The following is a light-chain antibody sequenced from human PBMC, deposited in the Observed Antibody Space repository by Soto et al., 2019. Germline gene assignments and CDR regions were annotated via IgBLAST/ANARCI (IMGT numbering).Light chain of an antibody. J-gene: IGLJ3*02. Sequence: QSVLTQPASVSGSPGQSITISCTGTSSDVGSYNLVSWYQHHPGKAPKLILYEGSKRPSGISNRFSGSKSGNTASLTSSWLQAEDEADFHCCSYADNHILLFGGGTKLTVL. CDR2: EGS. CDR3: CSYADNHILL. CDR1: SSDVGSYNL. V-gene: IGLV2-23*01.